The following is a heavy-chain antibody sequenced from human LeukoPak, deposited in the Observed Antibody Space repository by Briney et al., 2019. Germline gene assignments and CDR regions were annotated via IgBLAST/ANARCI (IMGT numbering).Heavy chain of an antibody. V-gene: IGHV3-23*01. CDR1: GLTFHTYA. CDR2: ISGSGSDT. Sequence: GGSLRLSCVASGLTFHTYAMSWVRQAPGKGLEWVSTISGSGSDTYFADSVKGRFTISRDNSKNTLYLQMSSLRAEDTAVYYCANRVTTIGGYWGQGTLVTVSS. J-gene: IGHJ4*02. CDR3: ANRVTTIGGY. D-gene: IGHD5-12*01.